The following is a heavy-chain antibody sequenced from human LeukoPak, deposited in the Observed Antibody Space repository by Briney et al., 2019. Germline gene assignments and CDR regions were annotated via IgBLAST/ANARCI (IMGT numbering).Heavy chain of an antibody. V-gene: IGHV4-4*02. CDR1: GGSITSTIW. Sequence: SETLSLTCAVSGGSITSTIWWSWVRQPPGKGLEWIGEIYHSGSTNYNPSLESRVTMSVDKSQNQFSLKLTSLTAADTAVYYCTRSLGGPGGGDYWGQGTLVTVSS. CDR2: IYHSGST. D-gene: IGHD1-26*01. J-gene: IGHJ4*02. CDR3: TRSLGGPGGGDY.